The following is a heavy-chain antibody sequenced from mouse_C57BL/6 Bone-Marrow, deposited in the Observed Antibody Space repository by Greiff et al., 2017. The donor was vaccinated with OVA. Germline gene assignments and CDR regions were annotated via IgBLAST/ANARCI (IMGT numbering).Heavy chain of an antibody. CDR2: IYPGDGDT. CDR3: ATVVADFDY. CDR1: GYAFSRSW. J-gene: IGHJ2*01. Sequence: VQLQQSGPELVKPGASVKISCKASGYAFSRSWMNWVKQRPGKGLEWIGRIYPGDGDTNYNGKFKGKATLTADKSSSTAYMQLSSLTSEDSAVYFCATVVADFDYWGQGTTLTVSS. V-gene: IGHV1-82*01. D-gene: IGHD1-1*01.